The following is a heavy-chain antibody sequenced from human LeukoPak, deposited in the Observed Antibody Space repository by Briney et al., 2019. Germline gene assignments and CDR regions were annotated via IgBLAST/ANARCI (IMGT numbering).Heavy chain of an antibody. J-gene: IGHJ4*02. D-gene: IGHD3-22*01. V-gene: IGHV3-23*01. CDR1: GFTFSSYA. CDR2: ISGSGGST. Sequence: GGSLRLSCAASGFTFSSYAMSWVRQAPGKGLEWVSAISGSGGSTYYADSVKGRFTISRDNSKNTLYLQMNSLRAEDTAVYYCATFRGAYYDSSGYFYFDYWGQGTLVTVSS. CDR3: ATFRGAYYDSSGYFYFDY.